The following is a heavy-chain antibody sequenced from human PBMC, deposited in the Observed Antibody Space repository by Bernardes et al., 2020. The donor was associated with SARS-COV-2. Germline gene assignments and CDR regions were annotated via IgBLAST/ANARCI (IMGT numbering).Heavy chain of an antibody. D-gene: IGHD1-1*01. CDR1: GGSISSSSYY. Sequence: SETLSLTCTVSGGSISSSSYYWGWIRQPPGKGLEWIGSIYYSGSTYYNPSLKSRVTISVDTSKNQFSLKLSSVTAADTAVYYCARHPRGTESWFDPWGQGTLVTVSS. J-gene: IGHJ5*02. CDR2: IYYSGST. CDR3: ARHPRGTESWFDP. V-gene: IGHV4-39*01.